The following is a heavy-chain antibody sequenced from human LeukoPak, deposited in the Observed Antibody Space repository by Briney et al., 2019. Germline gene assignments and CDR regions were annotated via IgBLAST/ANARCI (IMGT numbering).Heavy chain of an antibody. CDR3: ARTATTVTGNYYYYMDV. V-gene: IGHV4-39*07. Sequence: SETLSLTCTVSGGSISSSSYYWGWIRQPPGKGLEWIGSIYYSGSTYYNPSLKSRVTISVDTSKNQFSLKLSSVTAADTAVYYCARTATTVTGNYYYYMDVWGKGTTVTVSS. D-gene: IGHD4-17*01. J-gene: IGHJ6*03. CDR2: IYYSGST. CDR1: GGSISSSSYY.